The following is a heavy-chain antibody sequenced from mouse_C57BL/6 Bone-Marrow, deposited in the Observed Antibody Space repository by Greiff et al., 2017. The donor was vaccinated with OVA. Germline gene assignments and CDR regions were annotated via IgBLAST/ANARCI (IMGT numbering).Heavy chain of an antibody. V-gene: IGHV14-4*01. J-gene: IGHJ3*01. CDR1: GFNIKDDY. Sequence: EVKLVESGAELVRPGASVKLSCTASGFNIKDDYMHWVKQRPEQGLEWIGWIDPENGDTEYASKFQGKATITADTSSNTAYLQLSSLTSEDTAVYYCTTFITTVVKADWGQGTLVTVAA. D-gene: IGHD1-1*01. CDR3: TTFITTVVKAD. CDR2: IDPENGDT.